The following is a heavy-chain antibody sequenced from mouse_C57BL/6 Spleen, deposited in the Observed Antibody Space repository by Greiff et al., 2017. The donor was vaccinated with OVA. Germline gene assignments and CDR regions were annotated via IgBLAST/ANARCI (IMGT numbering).Heavy chain of an antibody. CDR3: ARTGTGGYFDV. D-gene: IGHD4-1*01. Sequence: EVKLVESGGGLVKPGGSLKLSCAASGFTFSDYGMHWVRQTPEKGLEWIAYISRGSSTIYYADTVKGRFTMSTDNSNNTLFRQMTSLRSEDTAMYYCARTGTGGYFDVWGTGTTVTVSS. CDR2: ISRGSSTI. J-gene: IGHJ1*03. CDR1: GFTFSDYG. V-gene: IGHV5-17*01.